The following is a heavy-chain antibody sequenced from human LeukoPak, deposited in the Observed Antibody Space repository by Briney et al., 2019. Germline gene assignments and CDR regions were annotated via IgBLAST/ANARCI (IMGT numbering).Heavy chain of an antibody. CDR1: GGSIRTHY. CDR2: IYTSGST. D-gene: IGHD3-9*01. V-gene: IGHV4-4*07. Sequence: SETLSLTCTVFGGSIRTHYWNWIRQPAGKGLEWIGRIYTSGSTNYNPSLKSRVTMSVDTSKNQFSLKLSSVTAADTAVYYCARDGRYYDILTGYSYGMDVWGQGTTVTVSS. J-gene: IGHJ6*02. CDR3: ARDGRYYDILTGYSYGMDV.